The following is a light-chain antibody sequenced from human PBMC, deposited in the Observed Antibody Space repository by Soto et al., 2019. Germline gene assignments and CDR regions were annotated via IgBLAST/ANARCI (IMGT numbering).Light chain of an antibody. CDR3: SSYTSSSTLLYV. CDR1: SRDVGGYNY. J-gene: IGLJ1*01. V-gene: IGLV2-14*01. Sequence: QSALTQPASVSGSPAQSITISCTGTSRDVGGYNYVSWYQQHPGKAPKLMIYDVSNRPSGVSNRFSGSKSGNTASLTISGLQAEDEADYYCSSYTSSSTLLYVFGTGTKVTVL. CDR2: DVS.